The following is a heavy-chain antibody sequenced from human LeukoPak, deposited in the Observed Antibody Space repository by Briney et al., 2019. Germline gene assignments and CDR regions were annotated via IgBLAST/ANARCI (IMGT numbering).Heavy chain of an antibody. D-gene: IGHD3-22*01. Sequence: PSETLSLTCTVSGGSISSYYWSWIRQPPGKGLEWIGYIYYSGSTNYNPSLKSRVTISVDTSKNQFSLKLSSVTAAGTAVYYCARDRYYYDSSGQRYSDYWGQGTLVTVSS. J-gene: IGHJ4*02. CDR1: GGSISSYY. V-gene: IGHV4-59*01. CDR2: IYYSGST. CDR3: ARDRYYYDSSGQRYSDY.